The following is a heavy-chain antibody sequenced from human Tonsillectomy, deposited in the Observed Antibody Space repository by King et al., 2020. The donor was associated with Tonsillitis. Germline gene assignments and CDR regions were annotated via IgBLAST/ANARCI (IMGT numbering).Heavy chain of an antibody. V-gene: IGHV3-48*01. CDR1: GFTFSRDS. D-gene: IGHD3-10*01. J-gene: IGHJ6*03. CDR3: ARLFGGYMDV. CDR2: ISSSSSPT. Sequence: VQLVESGGGLVQPGGSLRLSCAASGFTFSRDSINWVRQAPGKGLEWVSYISSSSSPTYYADSVKGRFTISRDNAKNSLYLQMNSLRAEDTAVYYRARLFGGYMDVWGKGTTVTVSS.